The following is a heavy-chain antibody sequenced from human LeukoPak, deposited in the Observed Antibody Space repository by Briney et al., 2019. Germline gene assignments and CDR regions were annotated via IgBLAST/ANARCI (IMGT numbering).Heavy chain of an antibody. D-gene: IGHD2-8*01. Sequence: GGPLTLSCAGSGFTFSSYAMSWVRQAPGQALEWVSVISDSGDYTSYADSVRGRFTISRDNSRNTLYLQMISLRPEDTAVYYCAKDTSIGKYCTNGVCSPFDYWGQGTLVTVSS. V-gene: IGHV3-23*01. CDR3: AKDTSIGKYCTNGVCSPFDY. CDR2: ISDSGDYT. CDR1: GFTFSSYA. J-gene: IGHJ4*02.